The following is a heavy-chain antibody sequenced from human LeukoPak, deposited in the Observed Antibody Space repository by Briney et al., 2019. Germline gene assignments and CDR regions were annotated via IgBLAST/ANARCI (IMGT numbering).Heavy chain of an antibody. CDR1: GFTVSSNY. J-gene: IGHJ4*02. Sequence: GGFLRLSCAASGFTVSSNYMSWVRQAPGKGLEWVSVIYSGGSTYYADSVKGRFTISRDNSKNTLYLQMNSLRAEDTAVYYCARETTVTTAFDYWGQGTLVTVSS. CDR2: IYSGGST. CDR3: ARETTVTTAFDY. D-gene: IGHD4-17*01. V-gene: IGHV3-53*01.